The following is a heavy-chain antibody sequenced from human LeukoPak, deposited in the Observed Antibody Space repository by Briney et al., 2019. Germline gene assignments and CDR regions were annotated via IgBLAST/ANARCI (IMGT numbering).Heavy chain of an antibody. CDR2: ISGSGGGT. D-gene: IGHD3-10*01. V-gene: IGHV3-23*01. Sequence: EGSLRFSCAASGFTFSSYAMSWVRQAPGKGLEWVSAISGSGGGTYYADSVKGRFTISRDNSKNTLYLQMNSLIAEDTAVYYCAKEGAEGYYGSGSYYFMGYWGQGTLVTVSS. CDR1: GFTFSSYA. J-gene: IGHJ4*02. CDR3: AKEGAEGYYGSGSYYFMGY.